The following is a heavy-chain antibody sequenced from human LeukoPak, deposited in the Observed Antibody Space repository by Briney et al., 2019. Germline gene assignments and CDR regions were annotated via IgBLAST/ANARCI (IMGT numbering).Heavy chain of an antibody. D-gene: IGHD3-16*01. CDR2: IYYSGST. Sequence: SETLSLTCTVSGGSVSSYYWSWIWQPPGTGLEWIGYIYYSGSTNYNPSLKSRATISVNTSKNQFSLQLSSVTAADTAVYYCARGRRRTNMITCGGAPYYFDYWGQGTLVTVSS. CDR3: ARGRRRTNMITCGGAPYYFDY. CDR1: GGSVSSYY. V-gene: IGHV4-59*02. J-gene: IGHJ4*02.